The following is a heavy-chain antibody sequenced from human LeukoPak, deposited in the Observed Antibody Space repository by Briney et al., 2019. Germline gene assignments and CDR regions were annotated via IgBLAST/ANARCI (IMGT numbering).Heavy chain of an antibody. CDR3: ARVMDDYVWGSYRYSDY. J-gene: IGHJ4*02. CDR2: ISSSSSYI. Sequence: GGSLRLPCAASGFTFSSYSMNWVRQAPGKGLEWVSSISSSSSYIYYADSVKGRFTISRDNAKNSLYLQMNSLRAEDTAVYYCARVMDDYVWGSYRYSDYWGQGTLVTVSS. V-gene: IGHV3-21*01. D-gene: IGHD3-16*02. CDR1: GFTFSSYS.